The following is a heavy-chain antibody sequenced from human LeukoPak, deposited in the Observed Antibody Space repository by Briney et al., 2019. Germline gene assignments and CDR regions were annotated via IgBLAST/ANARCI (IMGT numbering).Heavy chain of an antibody. CDR2: FSGSGGDT. CDR1: GFTFSSYA. Sequence: GGSLRLSCAASGFTFSSYAMSWVRQAPGKGLEWVSSFSGSGGDTYYADSVKGRFTISRDNSKNTLYLQMNSLRAEDTAVYYCAKDPGVGATTWIDYWGQGTLVTVSS. V-gene: IGHV3-23*01. J-gene: IGHJ4*02. CDR3: AKDPGVGATTWIDY. D-gene: IGHD1-26*01.